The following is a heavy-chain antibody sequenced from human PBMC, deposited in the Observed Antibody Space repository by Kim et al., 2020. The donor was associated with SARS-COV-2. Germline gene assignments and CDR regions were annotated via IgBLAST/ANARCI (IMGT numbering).Heavy chain of an antibody. J-gene: IGHJ5*02. CDR1: GFTFSSYA. V-gene: IGHV3-23*01. CDR3: AKDIPHYYGSGSTAPGGFDP. D-gene: IGHD3-10*01. Sequence: GGSLRLSCAASGFTFSSYAMSWVRQAPGKGLEWVSAISGSGGSTYYADSVKGRFTISRDNSKNTLYLQMNSLRAEDTAVYYCAKDIPHYYGSGSTAPGGFDPWGQGTLVTVSS. CDR2: ISGSGGST.